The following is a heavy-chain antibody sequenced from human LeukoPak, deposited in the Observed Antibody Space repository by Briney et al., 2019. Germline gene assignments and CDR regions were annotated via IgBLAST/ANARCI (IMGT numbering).Heavy chain of an antibody. D-gene: IGHD2-21*02. CDR3: ARLRVTTGFDY. Sequence: SETLSLTCSVSDGSITRSSYYWGWIRQTPGEGLDWSGSIYYSGIAYYNPSLQGRVTMSLDTSKNQLSLKLNSVTVADTAVYFCARLRVTTGFDYWGQGIPVTVSS. CDR1: DGSITRSSYY. V-gene: IGHV4-39*01. CDR2: IYYSGIA. J-gene: IGHJ4*02.